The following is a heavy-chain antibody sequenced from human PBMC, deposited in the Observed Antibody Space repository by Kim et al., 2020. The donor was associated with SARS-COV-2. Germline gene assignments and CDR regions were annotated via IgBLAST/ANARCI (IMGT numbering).Heavy chain of an antibody. V-gene: IGHV5-51*01. Sequence: GESLKISCKGSGYSFTSYWIGWVRQMPGKGLEWMGIIYPGDSDTRYSPSFQGQVTISADKSISTAYLQWSSLKASDTAMYYCARPLKSDSSGYYYDYWGQATLVTVSS. CDR2: IYPGDSDT. J-gene: IGHJ4*02. D-gene: IGHD3-22*01. CDR3: ARPLKSDSSGYYYDY. CDR1: GYSFTSYW.